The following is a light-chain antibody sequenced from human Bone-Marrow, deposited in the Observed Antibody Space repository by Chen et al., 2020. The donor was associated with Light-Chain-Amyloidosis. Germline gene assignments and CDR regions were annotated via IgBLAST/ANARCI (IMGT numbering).Light chain of an antibody. CDR3: YTSSCIDNLV. J-gene: IGLJ1*01. Sequence: QSALTHPASVSGSPVKSIPIPCTGTSSNVGDYSLVSCYQQHPGKAPKLLLYAGIQRPSGFSFRVAASMSGNTASRTISGHQTEAEADYFCYTSSCIDNLVFGYATTVIV. V-gene: IGLV2-23*01. CDR2: AGI. CDR1: SSNVGDYSL.